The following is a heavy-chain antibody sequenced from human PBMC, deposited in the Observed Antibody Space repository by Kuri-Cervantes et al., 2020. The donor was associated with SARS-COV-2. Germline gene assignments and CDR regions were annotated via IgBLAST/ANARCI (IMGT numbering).Heavy chain of an antibody. CDR1: GFSLNTNGMC. Sequence: SGPPLVKPTQTLTLSCTFSGFSLNTNGMCVSWIRQPPGKALEWLALIEWDDDKYYSTSLKTRLTISKDTSKNQVVLTMTNMDPVDTATYYCAHSGSSGVTIFGVVIIPTFDYWGQGTLVTVSS. D-gene: IGHD3-3*01. CDR2: IEWDDDK. J-gene: IGHJ4*02. V-gene: IGHV2-70*12. CDR3: AHSGSSGVTIFGVVIIPTFDY.